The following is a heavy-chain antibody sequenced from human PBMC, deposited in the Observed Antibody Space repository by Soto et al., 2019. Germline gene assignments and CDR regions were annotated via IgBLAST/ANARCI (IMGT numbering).Heavy chain of an antibody. V-gene: IGHV4-59*01. CDR2: IYYSGST. CDR1: GGSISSYH. D-gene: IGHD3-3*01. Sequence: SETLSLTCTVSGGSISSYHWSWIRQPPGKGLEWIGYIYYSGSTNYNPSLKSRVTISVDTSKNQFSLKLSSVTAADTAVYYCARDRYDFWSGYPNYYYYGMDVWGQGTTVTVSS. J-gene: IGHJ6*02. CDR3: ARDRYDFWSGYPNYYYYGMDV.